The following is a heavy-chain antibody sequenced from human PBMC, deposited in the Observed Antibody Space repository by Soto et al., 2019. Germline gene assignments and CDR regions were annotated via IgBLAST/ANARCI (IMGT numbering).Heavy chain of an antibody. Sequence: QLQLQESGPGLVKPSETLSLTCTVSGGSISSSSYYWGWIRQPPGKGLEWIGSIYYSGSTYYNPSLKSRVTISVDTSKNQFSLKLSSVTAADTAVYYCARQKGFGGRIRNFDYWGQGTLVTVSS. J-gene: IGHJ4*02. V-gene: IGHV4-39*01. CDR1: GGSISSSSYY. D-gene: IGHD3-10*01. CDR2: IYYSGST. CDR3: ARQKGFGGRIRNFDY.